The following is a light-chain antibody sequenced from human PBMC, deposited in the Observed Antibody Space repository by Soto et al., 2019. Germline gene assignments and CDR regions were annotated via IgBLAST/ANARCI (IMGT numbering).Light chain of an antibody. Sequence: TQSPSSLSASVGDTVTLSCRASQSVTIGYLAWFQQKPGQAPRLLIYGARTRATGVPDRFSASGSGTDFSLTISRLEPEDFTVYYCHHYETFGQGTKVDIK. J-gene: IGKJ1*01. CDR2: GAR. CDR3: HHYET. V-gene: IGKV3-20*01. CDR1: QSVTIGY.